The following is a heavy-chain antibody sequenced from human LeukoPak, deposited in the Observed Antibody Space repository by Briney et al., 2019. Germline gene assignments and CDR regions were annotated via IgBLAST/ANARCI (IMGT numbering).Heavy chain of an antibody. D-gene: IGHD3-10*01. V-gene: IGHV3-21*01. J-gene: IGHJ4*02. CDR1: GFIFSTYN. CDR3: ARDLPSRGY. CDR2: ISSSSSYI. Sequence: GGFLRLSCAASGFIFSTYNMHWVRQAPGKGLEWVSSISSSSSYIYYADSVKGRFTISRDNAKNSLYLQMNSLRAEDTAVYYCARDLPSRGYWGQGTLVTVSS.